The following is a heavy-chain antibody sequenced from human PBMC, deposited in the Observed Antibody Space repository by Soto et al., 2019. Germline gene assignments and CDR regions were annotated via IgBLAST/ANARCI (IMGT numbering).Heavy chain of an antibody. D-gene: IGHD2-2*01. CDR3: AKDGVYCSSTSCYYGPRGGMDV. J-gene: IGHJ6*02. Sequence: PGGSLRLSCAASGFTFSSYWMTWFRQAPGKGLEWVSAISGSGGSTYYADSVKGRFTISRDNSKNTLYLQMNSLRAEDTAVYYCAKDGVYCSSTSCYYGPRGGMDVWGQGTTVTVSS. V-gene: IGHV3-23*01. CDR1: GFTFSSYW. CDR2: ISGSGGST.